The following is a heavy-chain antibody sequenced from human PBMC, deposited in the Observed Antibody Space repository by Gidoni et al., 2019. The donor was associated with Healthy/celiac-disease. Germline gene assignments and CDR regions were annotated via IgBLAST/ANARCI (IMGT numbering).Heavy chain of an antibody. CDR3: ARDPGSGWPRGGWFDP. V-gene: IGHV4-4*07. Sequence: QVQLQESGPGLVKPSETLPLTCTVPGGSISSYYWSWIRQPAGKGLEWIGRIYTSGSTNYNPSLKSRVTMSVDTSKNQFSLKLSSVTAADTAVYYCARDPGSGWPRGGWFDPWGQGTLVTVSS. CDR2: IYTSGST. CDR1: GGSISSYY. D-gene: IGHD6-19*01. J-gene: IGHJ5*02.